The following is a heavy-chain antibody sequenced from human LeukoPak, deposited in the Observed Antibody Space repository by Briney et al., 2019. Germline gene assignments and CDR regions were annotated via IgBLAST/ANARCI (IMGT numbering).Heavy chain of an antibody. Sequence: PSETLSLTCTVSGGSISSYYWSLIRQPAGKGLEWIGRIYTSGSTNHNPSLKSGVTMSVDTSKNQFSLKLSSVTAADTAVYYCASEAGSSGWFLGAYFDYWGQGTLVTVSS. CDR3: ASEAGSSGWFLGAYFDY. V-gene: IGHV4-4*07. D-gene: IGHD6-19*01. CDR1: GGSISSYY. J-gene: IGHJ4*02. CDR2: IYTSGST.